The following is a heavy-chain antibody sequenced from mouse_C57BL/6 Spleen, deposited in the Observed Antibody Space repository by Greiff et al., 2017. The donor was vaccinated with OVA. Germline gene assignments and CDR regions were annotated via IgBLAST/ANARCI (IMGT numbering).Heavy chain of an antibody. CDR3: AKYDYDGSFYAMDY. D-gene: IGHD2-4*01. J-gene: IGHJ4*01. Sequence: LQESGAELVKPGASVKISCKASGYAFSSYWMNWVKQRPGKGLEWIGQIYPGDGDTNYNGKFKGKATLTADKSSSTAYMQLSSLTSEDSAVYFCAKYDYDGSFYAMDYWGQGTSVTVSS. CDR1: GYAFSSYW. CDR2: IYPGDGDT. V-gene: IGHV1-80*01.